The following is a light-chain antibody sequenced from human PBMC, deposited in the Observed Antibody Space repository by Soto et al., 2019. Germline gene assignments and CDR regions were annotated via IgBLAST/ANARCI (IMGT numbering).Light chain of an antibody. CDR1: SSDVGGYNN. CDR2: EVN. J-gene: IGLJ2*01. V-gene: IGLV2-14*01. Sequence: QSALTQPASVSGSPGQSITISCTGTSSDVGGYNNVSWYQQHPGKAPKLIIYEVNNRPSGVSNRFSGSKSVNTASLTISGLQAEDEADYYCASYASSNTPELFGGGTKLTVL. CDR3: ASYASSNTPEL.